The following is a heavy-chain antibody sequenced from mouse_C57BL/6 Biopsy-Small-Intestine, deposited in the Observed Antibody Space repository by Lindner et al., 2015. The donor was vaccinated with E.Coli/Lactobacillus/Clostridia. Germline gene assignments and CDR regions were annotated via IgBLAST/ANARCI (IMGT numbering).Heavy chain of an antibody. CDR2: INPRRGDA. CDR1: GYIFTAYY. D-gene: IGHD3-1*01. J-gene: IGHJ1*01. CDR3: ARDSGRPGRYWYFDL. V-gene: IGHV1-84*02. Sequence: SVKVSCKASGYIFTAYYIHWVRQAPGQGPEWMGWINPRRGDASYAQKFEGRVTMTRDTSISTAYMELSNLRGDDTAVYYCARDSGRPGRYWYFDLWGRGTLVTVSS.